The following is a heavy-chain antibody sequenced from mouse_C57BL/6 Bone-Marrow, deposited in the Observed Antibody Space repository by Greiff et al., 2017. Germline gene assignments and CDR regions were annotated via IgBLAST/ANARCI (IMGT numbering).Heavy chain of an antibody. V-gene: IGHV1-5*01. D-gene: IGHD1-1*01. CDR3: TKVPSVERYLDY. J-gene: IGHJ2*01. CDR2: IYPGNSDT. Sequence: VQLKESGTVLARPGASVTMSCKTSGYTFTSYWMHWVHQRPGQGLEWIGAIYPGNSDTSYNQKFKGKAKLTAVTSASTAYMELSSLTNEDSAVYYCTKVPSVERYLDYWGQGTTLTVSS. CDR1: GYTFTSYW.